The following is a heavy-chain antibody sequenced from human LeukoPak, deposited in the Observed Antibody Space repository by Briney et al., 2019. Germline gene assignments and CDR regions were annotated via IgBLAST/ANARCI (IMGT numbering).Heavy chain of an antibody. D-gene: IGHD2-15*01. J-gene: IGHJ6*02. CDR1: GGSISSSSYY. CDR3: ARDYVVVAAEAHYYGMDV. V-gene: IGHV4-39*07. CDR2: IYYSGST. Sequence: KPSETLSLTCTVSGGSISSSSYYWGWIRQPPGKGLEWIGSIYYSGSTHYNPSLKSRVTISVDTSKNQFSLKLSSVTAADTAVYYCARDYVVVAAEAHYYGMDVWGQGTTVTVSS.